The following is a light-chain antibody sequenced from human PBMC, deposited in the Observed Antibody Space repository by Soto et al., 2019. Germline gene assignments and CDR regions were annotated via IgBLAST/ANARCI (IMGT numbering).Light chain of an antibody. CDR1: QDIATY. J-gene: IGKJ5*01. CDR2: DAS. Sequence: DIQMTQSPSCLSSSVGNLVTITCQASQDIATYLNWYQQKPGKAPKLLIYDASTLERGVPSRFSGTGSGTEFTLTISSLQPDDFATYYCQQYYRSSITFGQGTRLEIK. V-gene: IGKV1-5*01. CDR3: QQYYRSSIT.